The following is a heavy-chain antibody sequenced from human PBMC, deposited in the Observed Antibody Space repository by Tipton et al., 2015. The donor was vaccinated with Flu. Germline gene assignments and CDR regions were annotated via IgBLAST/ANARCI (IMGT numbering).Heavy chain of an antibody. CDR1: GFTFSSYW. J-gene: IGHJ4*02. CDR3: ATMGPDLPFGY. D-gene: IGHD3-10*01. CDR2: INPDGSTI. Sequence: SLRLSCAASGFTFSSYWMHWVRQAPGKGLVWVSRINPDGSTINYADSVKGRFTISRDNAENTLYLQMNSLRDEDTAVYYCATMGPDLPFGYWGQGTLVTVSS. V-gene: IGHV3-74*01.